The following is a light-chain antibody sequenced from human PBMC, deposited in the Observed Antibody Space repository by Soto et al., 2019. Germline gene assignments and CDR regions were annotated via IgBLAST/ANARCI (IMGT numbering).Light chain of an antibody. CDR2: DAS. CDR1: QNVSSY. Sequence: EIVLTQSPATLSLSPGEVATLSCRASQNVSSYLAWYQQKPGQAPRLLIYDASNRATGIPARFSGSGSGTDFTLTISSLEPEDFAIYYCQQRSNWPPLTFGGGTRVEIK. J-gene: IGKJ4*01. CDR3: QQRSNWPPLT. V-gene: IGKV3-11*01.